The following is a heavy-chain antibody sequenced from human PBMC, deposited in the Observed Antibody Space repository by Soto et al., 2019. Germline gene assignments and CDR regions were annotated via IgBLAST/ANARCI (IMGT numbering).Heavy chain of an antibody. D-gene: IGHD3-3*01. V-gene: IGHV4-31*03. CDR1: GGSISSGGYY. CDR2: IYYSGST. J-gene: IGHJ4*02. Sequence: PSETLSLTCTVSGGSISSGGYYWSWIRQHPGKGLEWIGYIYYSGSTYYNPSLRSRVIISVDTSKNQFSLKLTSVTAADTAVYTRASSSMAISGVVITPFDYWGQGTLVTVSS. CDR3: ASSSMAISGVVITPFDY.